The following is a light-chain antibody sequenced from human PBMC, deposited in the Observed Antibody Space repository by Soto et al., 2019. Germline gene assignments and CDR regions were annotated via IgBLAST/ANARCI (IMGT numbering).Light chain of an antibody. Sequence: EILLTQSPGTQSLSPGDRATLSWRASKSVMSNYVACYPQKPCHAPRHLISVASTRAAGIPDRFSGSGSGTDFTLTISSLEPEDFAVYYCQQYGKSPITFGQGTRLEI. J-gene: IGKJ5*01. CDR1: KSVMSNY. V-gene: IGKV3-20*01. CDR3: QQYGKSPIT. CDR2: VAS.